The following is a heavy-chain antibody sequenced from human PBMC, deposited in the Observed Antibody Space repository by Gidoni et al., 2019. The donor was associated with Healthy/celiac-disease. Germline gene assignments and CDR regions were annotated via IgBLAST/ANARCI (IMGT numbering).Heavy chain of an antibody. CDR2: IYTSGST. CDR3: ARGRRGVRIPAAINLRFDY. D-gene: IGHD2-2*01. CDR1: GGSISSGSYY. V-gene: IGHV4-61*02. Sequence: QVQLQESGPGLVKPSQTLSLTCTVSGGSISSGSYYWSWIRQPAGKGLEWIGRIYTSGSTNYNPSLKSRVTISVDTSKNQFSLKLSSVTAADTAVYYCARGRRGVRIPAAINLRFDYWGQGTLVTVSS. J-gene: IGHJ4*02.